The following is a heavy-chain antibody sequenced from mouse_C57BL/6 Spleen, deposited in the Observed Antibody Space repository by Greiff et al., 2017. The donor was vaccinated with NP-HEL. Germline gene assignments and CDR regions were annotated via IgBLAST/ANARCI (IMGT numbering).Heavy chain of an antibody. Sequence: QVQLKQPGAELVKPGASVKLSCKASGYTFTSYWMQWVKQRPGQGLEWIGEIDPSDSYTNYNQKFKGKATLTVDTSSSTAYMQLSSLTSEDSAVYYCARRDSSGYEGFAYWGQGTLVTVSA. CDR3: ARRDSSGYEGFAY. V-gene: IGHV1-50*01. J-gene: IGHJ3*01. CDR2: IDPSDSYT. CDR1: GYTFTSYW. D-gene: IGHD3-2*02.